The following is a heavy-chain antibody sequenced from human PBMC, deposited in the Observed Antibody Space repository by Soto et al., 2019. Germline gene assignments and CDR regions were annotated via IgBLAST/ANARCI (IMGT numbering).Heavy chain of an antibody. CDR2: ISGSGGST. D-gene: IGHD3-22*01. CDR1: GFTFSSYA. V-gene: IGHV3-23*01. CDR3: ATTITMIVVVITTPPGY. Sequence: PGESLKISCAASGFTFSSYAMSWVRQAPGKGLEWVSAISGSGGSTYYADSVKGRFTISRDNSKNTLYLQMNSLRAEDTAVYYCATTITMIVVVITTPPGYWGQGTLVTVSS. J-gene: IGHJ4*02.